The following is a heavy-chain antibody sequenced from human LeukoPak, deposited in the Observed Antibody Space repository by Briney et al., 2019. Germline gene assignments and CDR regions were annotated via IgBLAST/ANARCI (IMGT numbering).Heavy chain of an antibody. V-gene: IGHV1-18*01. D-gene: IGHD4-17*01. J-gene: IGHJ1*01. CDR2: ISAHNGNT. Sequence: ASVKVSCEASGYTFSGYGIAWVRQAPGQGLEWMGWISAHNGNTYHTQNFQGRVTMTTDTSTSTAYMELRSLRSDDTAMYYCARSAGDYGDYALYFLHWGQGTLVTVSS. CDR3: ARSAGDYGDYALYFLH. CDR1: GYTFSGYG.